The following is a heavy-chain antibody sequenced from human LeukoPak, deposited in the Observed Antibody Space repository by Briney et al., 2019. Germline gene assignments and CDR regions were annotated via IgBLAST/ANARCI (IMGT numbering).Heavy chain of an antibody. Sequence: GGSLRLSCAASGFTFSSYAMHWVRQAPGKGLEWVAFISYDGSNKYYADSVKGLFTISRDNSKNTLYLQMNSLRAEDTAVYYCARDGYYDFWSGYYYYYYYMDVWGKGTTVTVSS. CDR2: ISYDGSNK. J-gene: IGHJ6*03. V-gene: IGHV3-30*01. D-gene: IGHD3-3*01. CDR3: ARDGYYDFWSGYYYYYYYMDV. CDR1: GFTFSSYA.